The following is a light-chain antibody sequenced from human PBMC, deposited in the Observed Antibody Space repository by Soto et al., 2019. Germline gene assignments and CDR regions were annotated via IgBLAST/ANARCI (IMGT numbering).Light chain of an antibody. J-gene: IGKJ2*01. CDR2: KAS. Sequence: DIQMTQSPSALSASVGDSVTITCRASQSISTWLTWYQQKPGKAPKLLIYKASTLETGGPSRFSGSGSGTEFTLTISSLQPDDFATYYCQHYNSYPYTFGQGTKLEVK. V-gene: IGKV1-5*03. CDR3: QHYNSYPYT. CDR1: QSISTW.